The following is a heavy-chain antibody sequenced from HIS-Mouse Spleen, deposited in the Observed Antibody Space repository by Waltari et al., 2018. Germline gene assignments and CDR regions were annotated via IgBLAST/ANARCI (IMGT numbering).Heavy chain of an antibody. D-gene: IGHD1-26*01. V-gene: IGHV3-30*18. CDR1: GFPFGSYG. CDR3: AKDRGSQSDY. Sequence: QVQLVESGGGVVQPGRSLRLACAASGFPFGSYGVHWVRQAPGKGLEWVAVISYDGSNKYYADSVKGRFTISRDNSKNTLYLQMNSLRAEDTAVYYCAKDRGSQSDYWGQGTLVTVSS. J-gene: IGHJ4*02. CDR2: ISYDGSNK.